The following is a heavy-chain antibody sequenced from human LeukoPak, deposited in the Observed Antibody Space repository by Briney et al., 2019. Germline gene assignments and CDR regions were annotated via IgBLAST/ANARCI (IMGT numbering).Heavy chain of an antibody. CDR3: ARDTYYYDSSGYHTGTSILHWYFDL. V-gene: IGHV3-30*04. D-gene: IGHD3-22*01. CDR2: ISYDGSNK. J-gene: IGHJ2*01. CDR1: GFTFSSYA. Sequence: SGGSLRLSCAASGFTFSSYAMHWVRQAPGKGLEWVAVISYDGSNKYYADSVKGRFTISRDNSKNTLYLQMNSLRAEDTAVYYCARDTYYYDSSGYHTGTSILHWYFDLWGRGTLVTVSS.